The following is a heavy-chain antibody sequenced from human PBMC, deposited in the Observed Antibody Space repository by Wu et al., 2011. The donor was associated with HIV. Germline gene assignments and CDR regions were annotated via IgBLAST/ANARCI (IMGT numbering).Heavy chain of an antibody. J-gene: IGHJ6*02. CDR2: ISTYNGNT. Sequence: QVQLVQSGAEMKKPGASVKVSCKASGYTFSSYDINWVRQAPGQGLEWMGWISTYNGNTNYVQNLQGRVTLTTDTSTNTAYMELRSLRSGDTAVYYCARDESGTSSYYGMDVWGQGTTVTVSS. D-gene: IGHD1-26*01. V-gene: IGHV1-18*01. CDR1: GYTFSSYD. CDR3: ARDESGTSSYYGMDV.